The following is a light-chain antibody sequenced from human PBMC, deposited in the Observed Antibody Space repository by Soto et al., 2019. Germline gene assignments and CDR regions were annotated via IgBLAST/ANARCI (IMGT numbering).Light chain of an antibody. V-gene: IGLV2-14*01. CDR3: SSYTSNILYV. J-gene: IGLJ1*01. Sequence: QSALTQPASVSGSPGQSITISCTGTSGDVGGYNYVSWYQQHPGKAPKLLLYEVTVRPSGVSNRFSGSKSGNTASLTISGLQAEDEADYYCSSYTSNILYVFGTGTKLTVL. CDR1: SGDVGGYNY. CDR2: EVT.